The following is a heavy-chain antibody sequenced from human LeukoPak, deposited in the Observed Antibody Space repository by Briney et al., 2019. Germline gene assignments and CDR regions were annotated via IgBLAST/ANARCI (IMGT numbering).Heavy chain of an antibody. CDR1: GGSISSGSYY. J-gene: IGHJ5*02. Sequence: SETLSLTCTVSGGSISSGSYYWSWIRQPAGKGLECIGRIYTSGSTNYNPSLKSRVTISVDTSKNQFSLKLSSVTAADTAVYYCARDHTLGYCSSTSCYGGWFDPWGQGTLVTVSS. CDR3: ARDHTLGYCSSTSCYGGWFDP. V-gene: IGHV4-61*02. CDR2: IYTSGST. D-gene: IGHD2-2*01.